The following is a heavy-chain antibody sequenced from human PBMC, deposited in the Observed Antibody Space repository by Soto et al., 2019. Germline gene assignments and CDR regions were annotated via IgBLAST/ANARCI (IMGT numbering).Heavy chain of an antibody. D-gene: IGHD6-19*01. J-gene: IGHJ5*02. V-gene: IGHV1-8*01. Sequence: ASVKVSCKASGYTFTSYDINWVRQATGQGLEWMGWMNPNSGNTGYAQKFQGRVTMTRNTSISTAYMELSRLRSDDTAVYYCARSGIAVAGNLWFDPWGQGTLVTVSS. CDR2: MNPNSGNT. CDR3: ARSGIAVAGNLWFDP. CDR1: GYTFTSYD.